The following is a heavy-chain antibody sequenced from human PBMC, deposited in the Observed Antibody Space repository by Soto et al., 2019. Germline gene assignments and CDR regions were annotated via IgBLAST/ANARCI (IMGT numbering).Heavy chain of an antibody. Sequence: GASVKVSCKVSGYTLTELSMHWVLQAPGKGLEWMGGFDPEDGETIYAQKFQGRVTMTEDASTDTAYMELSSLRAEDTAVYYCAKFLSLKAGTFDYWGQGTQVTVSS. J-gene: IGHJ4*02. V-gene: IGHV1-24*01. D-gene: IGHD6-19*01. CDR1: GYTLTELS. CDR2: FDPEDGET. CDR3: AKFLSLKAGTFDY.